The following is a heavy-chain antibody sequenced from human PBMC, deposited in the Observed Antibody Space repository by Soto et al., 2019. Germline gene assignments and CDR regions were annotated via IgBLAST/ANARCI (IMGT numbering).Heavy chain of an antibody. J-gene: IGHJ2*01. CDR3: ARPRDYCDSSGYYLDWYFDF. CDR1: GYTFTSYY. CDR2: INPSGGST. Sequence: QVQLVQSGAEVKKPGASVKVSCKASGYTFTSYYMHWVRQAPGQGLEWMGIINPSGGSTSYAQKFQGRVTMTRDRFTSTGYMELSRLRSEDTAVYYCARPRDYCDSSGYYLDWYFDFWGRGTLVTVSS. V-gene: IGHV1-46*01. D-gene: IGHD3-22*01.